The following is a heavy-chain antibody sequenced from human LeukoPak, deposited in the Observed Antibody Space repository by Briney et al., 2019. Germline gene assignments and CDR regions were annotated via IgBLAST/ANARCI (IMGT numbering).Heavy chain of an antibody. V-gene: IGHV3-23*01. CDR2: ISGTGDST. Sequence: GGSLRLSCAASGLTFSNYAMTWVRRAPGKGLECVSIISGTGDSTYYADSVKGRFTISRDNSKNMVFLQMNSLRAEDTAACYCAKGHSDYGTGFDQWGQGTLVTVSS. CDR3: AKGHSDYGTGFDQ. D-gene: IGHD4-17*01. J-gene: IGHJ4*02. CDR1: GLTFSNYA.